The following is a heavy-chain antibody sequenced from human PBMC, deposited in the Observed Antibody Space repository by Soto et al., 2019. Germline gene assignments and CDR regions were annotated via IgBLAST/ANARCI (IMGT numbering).Heavy chain of an antibody. CDR1: GGSFSGYY. CDR2: INHSGST. Sequence: PSETLSLTCAVYGGSFSGYYWSWIRQPPGKGLEWIGEINHSGSTNYNPSLKSRVTISVDTSKNQFSLKLSSVTAADTAVYYCARGLRNRIDIWSGYFLGVSLDYWGQGTLVTVSS. J-gene: IGHJ4*02. CDR3: ARGLRNRIDIWSGYFLGVSLDY. V-gene: IGHV4-34*01. D-gene: IGHD3-3*01.